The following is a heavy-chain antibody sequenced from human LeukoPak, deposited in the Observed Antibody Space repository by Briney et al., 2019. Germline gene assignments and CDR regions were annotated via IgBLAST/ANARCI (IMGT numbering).Heavy chain of an antibody. CDR3: ARAGSSWYYFDY. D-gene: IGHD6-13*01. V-gene: IGHV3-21*01. CDR2: ISSSSNYI. CDR1: GLTFSSYN. Sequence: GGSLRLSCAASGLTFSSYNMNWVRQAPGKGLEWVSSISSSSNYIYYANSVKGRFTISRDNAKNSLYLQMNSLRAEDTAVYYCARAGSSWYYFDYWGQGTLVTVSS. J-gene: IGHJ4*02.